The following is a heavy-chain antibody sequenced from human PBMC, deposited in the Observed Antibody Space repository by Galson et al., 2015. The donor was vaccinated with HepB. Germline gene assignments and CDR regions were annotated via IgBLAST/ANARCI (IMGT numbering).Heavy chain of an antibody. Sequence: SLRLSCAASGFTFSSYAMSWVRQAPGKGLEWVSAISGSGGSTYYADSVKGRFTISRDNSKNTLYLQMNSLRAEDTAVYYCAKEARGYCSSTSCYTGYYYYYMDVWGKGTTVTVSS. J-gene: IGHJ6*03. V-gene: IGHV3-23*01. D-gene: IGHD2-2*02. CDR1: GFTFSSYA. CDR2: ISGSGGST. CDR3: AKEARGYCSSTSCYTGYYYYYMDV.